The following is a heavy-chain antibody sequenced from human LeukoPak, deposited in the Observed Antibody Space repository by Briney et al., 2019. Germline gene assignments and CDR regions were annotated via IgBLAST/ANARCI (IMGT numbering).Heavy chain of an antibody. V-gene: IGHV3-23*01. Sequence: GGSLRLSCGASGFTFSSYVMNWVRQAPGKGLEWVSGISDSGGGTYYADSVKGRFTISRDNSKNTLYLQMNSLRAEDTAVYYCAKLPGRAADYWGQGTLVTVSS. J-gene: IGHJ4*02. CDR1: GFTFSSYV. CDR2: ISDSGGGT. CDR3: AKLPGRAADY.